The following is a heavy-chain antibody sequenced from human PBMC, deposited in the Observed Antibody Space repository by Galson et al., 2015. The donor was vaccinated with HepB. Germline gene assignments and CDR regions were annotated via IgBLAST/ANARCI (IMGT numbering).Heavy chain of an antibody. CDR3: ASLATDQTDNHFDH. CDR2: INPMYGTP. D-gene: IGHD1-1*01. V-gene: IGHV1-69*13. J-gene: IGHJ4*02. CDR1: GGTFSNYA. Sequence: SVKVSCKASGGTFSNYAISWVRQAPGQGFEWMGAINPMYGTPNYAPKFRGRVTISADEEKTTLYMDLSSLRSEDTAVYHCASLATDQTDNHFDHWGQGTLVIVSS.